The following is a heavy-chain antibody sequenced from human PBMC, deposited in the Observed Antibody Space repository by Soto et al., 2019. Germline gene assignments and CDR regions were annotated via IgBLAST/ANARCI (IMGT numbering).Heavy chain of an antibody. CDR3: ARDQTMVRGVPNPGALNY. D-gene: IGHD3-10*01. V-gene: IGHV3-30-3*01. CDR1: GFTFSSYA. J-gene: IGHJ4*02. Sequence: PGGSLRLSCAASGFTFSSYAMHWVRQAPGKGLEWVAVISYDGSNKYYADSVKGRFTISRDNSKNTLYLQMNSLRAEDTAVYYCARDQTMVRGVPNPGALNYWGQGTLVTVS. CDR2: ISYDGSNK.